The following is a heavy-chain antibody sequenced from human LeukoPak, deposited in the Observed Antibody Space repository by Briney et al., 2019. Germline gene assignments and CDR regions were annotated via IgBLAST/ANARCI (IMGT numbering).Heavy chain of an antibody. D-gene: IGHD3-9*01. CDR1: GGSVSSSRYY. Sequence: SETLSLTCPVSGGSVSSSRYYWGWIRQPPWKGLEWIGSIYYTGSTYYKPSLKSRVTISVDASKNQISLKLSSVTAADTAVYFCARHNSFDYVSPIESWGQGTLVTVSS. CDR2: IYYTGST. V-gene: IGHV4-39*01. J-gene: IGHJ4*02. CDR3: ARHNSFDYVSPIES.